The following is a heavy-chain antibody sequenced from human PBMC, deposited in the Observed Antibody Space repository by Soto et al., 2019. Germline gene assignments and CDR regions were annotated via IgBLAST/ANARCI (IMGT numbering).Heavy chain of an antibody. CDR2: HHSDST. V-gene: IGHV4-59*11. CDR1: GGSMRGQH. Sequence: QVQLQESGPGLVKPSETLSLTCTVSGGSMRGQHWSWIRQPPGKGLEWIGHHSDSTNYNPSLKSRITIATDTSKYQLSLKLSSVTAADTAVYYCATYTVGEGGRGYWGQGTLVAVSS. D-gene: IGHD3-16*01. J-gene: IGHJ4*02. CDR3: ATYTVGEGGRGY.